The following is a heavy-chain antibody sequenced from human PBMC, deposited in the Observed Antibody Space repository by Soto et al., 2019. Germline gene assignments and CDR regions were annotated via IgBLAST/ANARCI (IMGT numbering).Heavy chain of an antibody. CDR2: ISGSGGGT. CDR3: AKGSGGSRPYYFDY. Sequence: GGSLRLSCAASGFTFNNYAMSWVRQAPGKGLEWVSAISGSGGGTYSADSVKGRFTISRDNSKNTQYLQMNSLRAEDTAVYYCAKGSGGSRPYYFDYWGQGILVTVST. D-gene: IGHD2-15*01. CDR1: GFTFNNYA. V-gene: IGHV3-23*01. J-gene: IGHJ4*02.